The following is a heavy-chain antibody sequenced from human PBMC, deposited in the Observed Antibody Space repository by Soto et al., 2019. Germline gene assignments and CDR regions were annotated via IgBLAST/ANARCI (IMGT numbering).Heavy chain of an antibody. Sequence: EVQLLESGGGLVQPGGSLRLSCAASGFTFSSYAMSWVRQAPGKGLEWVSAISGSGGSTYYADSVKGRFTNSRDNSKTPLYLQMNSLRAEYTAVYYCAKDPVFYSYGYVWGQGTLVTVSS. V-gene: IGHV3-23*01. CDR2: ISGSGGST. J-gene: IGHJ4*02. CDR3: AKDPVFYSYGYV. D-gene: IGHD5-18*01. CDR1: GFTFSSYA.